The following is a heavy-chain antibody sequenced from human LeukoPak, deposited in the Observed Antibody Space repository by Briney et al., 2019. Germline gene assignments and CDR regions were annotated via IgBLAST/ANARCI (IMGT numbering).Heavy chain of an antibody. J-gene: IGHJ4*02. V-gene: IGHV3-30-3*01. CDR3: ARDRGCDY. D-gene: IGHD3-10*01. CDR1: GFTFSSYA. Sequence: PGRSLRLSCAASGFTFSSYAMHWVRQAPGKGLEWVAVISYDGSNKYYADSVKGRFTISRDNSKNTLYLQMNSLRAEDTAVYYCARDRGCDYWGQGTLVTDSS. CDR2: ISYDGSNK.